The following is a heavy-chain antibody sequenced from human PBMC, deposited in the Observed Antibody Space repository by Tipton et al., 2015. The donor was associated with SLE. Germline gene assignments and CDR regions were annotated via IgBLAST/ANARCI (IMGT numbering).Heavy chain of an antibody. CDR2: IYHSGGT. V-gene: IGHV4-38-2*02. CDR3: ARDRTVTTPCMDV. D-gene: IGHD4-17*01. CDR1: GGSFSGYY. Sequence: TLSLTCAVYGGSFSGYYWGWIRQPPGKGLEWIGSIYHSGGTYYNPSLKSRVTISVDTSKNQFSLKLSSVTAADTAVYYCARDRTVTTPCMDVWGQGTTVTVSS. J-gene: IGHJ6*02.